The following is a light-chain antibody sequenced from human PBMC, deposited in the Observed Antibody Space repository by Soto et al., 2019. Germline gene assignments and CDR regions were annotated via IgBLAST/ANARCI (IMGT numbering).Light chain of an antibody. CDR3: CSYAGGSTWV. V-gene: IGLV2-23*01. J-gene: IGLJ3*02. CDR2: EGS. Sequence: QSVLTQPASVSGSPGQWITISCSGTSSDVGSYNFVSWYQHHPGKAPKLMIYEGSKRPSGVSDRFSGSKSGNTASLTISGLQAEDEADYYCCSYAGGSTWVFGGGTQLTVL. CDR1: SSDVGSYNF.